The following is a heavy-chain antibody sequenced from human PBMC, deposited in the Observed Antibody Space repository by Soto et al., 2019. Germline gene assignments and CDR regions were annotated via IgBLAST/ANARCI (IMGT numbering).Heavy chain of an antibody. V-gene: IGHV3-11*01. CDR3: ARANYDILTGYSDY. D-gene: IGHD3-9*01. CDR2: ISNSGSTI. Sequence: PGGSLRLSCAASGFTFSDFYMTWIRQAPGKGLEWLSYISNSGSTIYYSDSVKGRFTISGDNAKKSLYLQMNSLRAEDTAIYYCARANYDILTGYSDYWGQGTLVTVSS. J-gene: IGHJ4*02. CDR1: GFTFSDFY.